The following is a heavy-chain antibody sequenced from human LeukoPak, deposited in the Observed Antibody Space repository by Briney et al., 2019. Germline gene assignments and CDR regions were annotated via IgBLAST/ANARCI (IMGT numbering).Heavy chain of an antibody. CDR1: GGTFSSYA. J-gene: IGHJ4*02. Sequence: ASVKVSCKASGGTFSSYAISWVRQAPGQGLEWMGWISAYNGNTNYAQKLQGRVTMTTDTSTSTAYMELRSLRSDDTAVYYCARVKSGYSSSLPLDYWGQGTLVTVSS. CDR2: ISAYNGNT. D-gene: IGHD6-13*01. V-gene: IGHV1-18*01. CDR3: ARVKSGYSSSLPLDY.